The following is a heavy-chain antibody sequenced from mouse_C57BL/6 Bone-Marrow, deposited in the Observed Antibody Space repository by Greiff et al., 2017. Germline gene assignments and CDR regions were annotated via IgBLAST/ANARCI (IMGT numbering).Heavy chain of an antibody. Sequence: EVQLVESGGGLVKPGGSLKLSCAASGFTFSDYGMRWVRQAPEKGLEWVAYISSGSSTIYYADTVKGRFTISRDNAKNTLFLQMTSLRSEDTAMYYCARPGSGYWYCDVWGTGTTVTVSS. D-gene: IGHD4-1*01. CDR1: GFTFSDYG. V-gene: IGHV5-17*01. CDR2: ISSGSSTI. CDR3: ARPGSGYWYCDV. J-gene: IGHJ1*03.